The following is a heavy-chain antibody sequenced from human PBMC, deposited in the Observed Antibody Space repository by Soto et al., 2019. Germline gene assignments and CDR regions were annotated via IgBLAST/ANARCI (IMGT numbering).Heavy chain of an antibody. CDR1: GGSISSGDYY. CDR2: IYYSGST. CDR3: ATDCSGGSCFDYYYYGMDV. V-gene: IGHV4-30-4*01. Sequence: SETLSLTCTVSGGSISSGDYYWSWIRQPPGKGLEWIGYIYYSGSTYYNPSLKSRVTISVDTSKNQFSLKLSSVTAADTAVYYCATDCSGGSCFDYYYYGMDVWGQGTTVTVSS. J-gene: IGHJ6*02. D-gene: IGHD2-15*01.